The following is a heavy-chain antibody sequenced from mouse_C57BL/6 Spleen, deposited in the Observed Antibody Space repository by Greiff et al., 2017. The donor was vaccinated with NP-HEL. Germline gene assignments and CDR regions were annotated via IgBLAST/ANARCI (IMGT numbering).Heavy chain of an antibody. CDR3: ARRGFYYPWYFDV. V-gene: IGHV1-54*01. D-gene: IGHD2-1*01. CDR1: GYAFTNYL. Sequence: VMLVESGAELVRPGTSVKVSCKASGYAFTNYLIEWVKQRPGQGLEWIGVINPGSGGTNYNEKFKGKATLTADKSSSTAYMQLSSLTSEDSAVYFCARRGFYYPWYFDVWGTGTTVTVSS. J-gene: IGHJ1*03. CDR2: INPGSGGT.